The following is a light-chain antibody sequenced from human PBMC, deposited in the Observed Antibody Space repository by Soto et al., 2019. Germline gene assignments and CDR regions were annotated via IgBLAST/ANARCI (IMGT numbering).Light chain of an antibody. CDR2: SAS. CDR1: QTIANY. Sequence: DIQMTQSPSSLSASVGDSVTITCRASQTIANYLNWYQQKPGKPPNLLIYSASSLKSGVPSRFSGSGSGTHFTLTITGLQPADFATYYCQQNFSIPITFGQGTRLEIK. V-gene: IGKV1-39*01. J-gene: IGKJ5*01. CDR3: QQNFSIPIT.